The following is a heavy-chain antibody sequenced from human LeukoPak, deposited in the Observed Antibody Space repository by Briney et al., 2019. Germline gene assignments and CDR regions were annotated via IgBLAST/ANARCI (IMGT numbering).Heavy chain of an antibody. V-gene: IGHV4-39*01. Sequence: SETLSLTCTVSGGSISSGGYYWSWIRQHPGKGLEWIGFIYYSGSTYYNPSLKSRVTISVDTSKNQFSLKLSSVTAADTAVYYCARHARYYDSSGQTFDYWGQGTLVTVSS. J-gene: IGHJ4*02. D-gene: IGHD3-22*01. CDR3: ARHARYYDSSGQTFDY. CDR1: GGSISSGGYY. CDR2: IYYSGST.